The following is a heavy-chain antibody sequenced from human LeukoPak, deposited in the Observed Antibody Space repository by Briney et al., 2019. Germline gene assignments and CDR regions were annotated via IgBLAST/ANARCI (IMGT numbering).Heavy chain of an antibody. CDR3: AKDLSPYSSGWHWFDP. D-gene: IGHD6-19*01. J-gene: IGHJ5*02. V-gene: IGHV3-30*18. CDR2: ISYDGSNK. Sequence: PGRSLRLSCAASGFTFSSYGMHWVRQAPGKGLEWVAVISYDGSNKYYADSVKGRFTISRDNSKNTLYLQMNSLRAEDTAVYYCAKDLSPYSSGWHWFDPWGQRTLVTVSS. CDR1: GFTFSSYG.